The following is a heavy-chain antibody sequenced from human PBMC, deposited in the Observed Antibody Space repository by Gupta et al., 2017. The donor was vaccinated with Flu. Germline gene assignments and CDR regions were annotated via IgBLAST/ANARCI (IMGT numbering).Heavy chain of an antibody. V-gene: IGHV4-59*02. CDR1: GGFVTDDY. CDR2: IHHTGST. D-gene: IGHD5-12*01. Sequence: GGFVTDDYWSWIRQSPGKGLEWIGYIHHTGSTDYNPSLKSRVTISVDSSKTHFSLKLTSVTAADSAVYFCARDNSPSRWLIWGPGTLVTVSS. J-gene: IGHJ4*02. CDR3: ARDNSPSRWLI.